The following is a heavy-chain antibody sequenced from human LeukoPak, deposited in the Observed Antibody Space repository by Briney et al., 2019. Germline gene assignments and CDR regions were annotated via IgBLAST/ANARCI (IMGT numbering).Heavy chain of an antibody. J-gene: IGHJ6*03. D-gene: IGHD4-17*01. CDR3: ASEGNTVTTNYYYYYMDV. V-gene: IGHV4-4*07. CDR2: IYTSGST. CDR1: GGSISSHY. Sequence: SETLSLTCTVSGGSISSHYWSWIRQPAGKGLEWIGRIYTSGSTNYNPSLKSRVTMSVDTSKNQFSLKLSSVTAADTAVYYCASEGNTVTTNYYYYYMDVWGKGTTVTVSS.